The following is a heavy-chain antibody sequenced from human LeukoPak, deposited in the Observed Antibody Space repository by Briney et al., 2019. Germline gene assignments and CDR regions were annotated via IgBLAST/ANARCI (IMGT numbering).Heavy chain of an antibody. CDR2: ISGSGDRI. CDR3: ARSRIEALGTGAFDY. D-gene: IGHD6-13*01. V-gene: IGHV3-23*01. CDR1: GFTFSSYS. J-gene: IGHJ4*02. Sequence: GGSLRLSCAASGFTFSSYSMNWVRQAPGKGLEWVSTISGSGDRINYADSVEGRFTVSRDTSKNTLYLHMYFLRAEDTAIYYCARSRIEALGTGAFDYWGQGSLVTVSS.